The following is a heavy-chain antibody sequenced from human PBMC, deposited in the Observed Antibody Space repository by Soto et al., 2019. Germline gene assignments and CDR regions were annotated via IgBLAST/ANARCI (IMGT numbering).Heavy chain of an antibody. CDR2: IYWDDDK. D-gene: IGHD2-15*01. Sequence: QITLKESGPTLVKPTQNLTLTCTFSGFSLSTSGVGVGWIRQPPGKALEWLALIYWDDDKRYSPSLKSRLTITKDTSKNQVVLTMTNMDPVDTATYYCAHLGHQLVAATWWGQGTLVTVSS. J-gene: IGHJ4*02. CDR3: AHLGHQLVAATW. CDR1: GFSLSTSGVG. V-gene: IGHV2-5*02.